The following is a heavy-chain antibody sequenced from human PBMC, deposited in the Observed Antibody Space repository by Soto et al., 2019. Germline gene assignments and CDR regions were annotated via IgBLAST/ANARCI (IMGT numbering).Heavy chain of an antibody. J-gene: IGHJ6*03. D-gene: IGHD3-10*01. CDR3: ARASMVLGVPFYYYYYIDV. CDR2: IYSGGST. CDR1: GFTVSSNY. Sequence: EVQLVESGGGLVQPGGSLRLSCAASGFTVSSNYMSWVRQAPGKGLEWVSVIYSGGSTYYADSVKGRFTISRDNSKNTLYLQMTSLSAEDTAVYYCARASMVLGVPFYYYYYIDVWGKGTTGTVSS. V-gene: IGHV3-66*01.